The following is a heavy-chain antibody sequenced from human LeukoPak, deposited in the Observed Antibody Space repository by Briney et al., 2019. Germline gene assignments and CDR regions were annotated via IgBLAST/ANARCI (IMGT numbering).Heavy chain of an antibody. CDR3: ARYYYDSSGPDFRH. CDR1: GGSISSYY. CDR2: SHYSGTT. J-gene: IGHJ1*01. D-gene: IGHD3-22*01. Sequence: PSETLSLTCTVSGGSISSYYWSWIRQPPGKGLEWIGISHYSGTTYYNPSLKSRVTISVDKSKNQFSLKLSSVTAADTAVYYCARYYYDSSGPDFRHWGQGTLVTVSS. V-gene: IGHV4-39*07.